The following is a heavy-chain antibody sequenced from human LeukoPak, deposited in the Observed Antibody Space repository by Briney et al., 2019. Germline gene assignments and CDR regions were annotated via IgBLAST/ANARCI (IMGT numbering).Heavy chain of an antibody. CDR2: IYSSGST. Sequence: PSETLSLTCTVSGGSISSYYWSWIRQPAGKGLERIGRIYSSGSTNYNPSLKSRVTMSVDTSKNQFSLKLTSVTAADTAVYYCARALYCSSTSCFYFDYWGQGTLVTVSS. CDR1: GGSISSYY. V-gene: IGHV4-4*07. J-gene: IGHJ4*02. CDR3: ARALYCSSTSCFYFDY. D-gene: IGHD2-2*01.